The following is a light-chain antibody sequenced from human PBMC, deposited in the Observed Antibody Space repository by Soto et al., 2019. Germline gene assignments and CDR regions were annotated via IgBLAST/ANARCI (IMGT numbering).Light chain of an antibody. CDR3: QLYSRSPRQIT. J-gene: IGKJ5*01. CDR1: QSVSNNY. Sequence: IFLTQSPCTLSLSPWERATLSCRASQSVSNNYLAWYQQKPGQAPRLLIYGASNRATGIPDRFSGSGSGTDCTLTISRLEPEDFAVYYCQLYSRSPRQITFGQGTRLEIK. V-gene: IGKV3-20*01. CDR2: GAS.